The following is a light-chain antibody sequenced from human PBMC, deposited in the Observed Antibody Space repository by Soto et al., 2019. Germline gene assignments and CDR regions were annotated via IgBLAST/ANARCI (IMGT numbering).Light chain of an antibody. CDR3: QQYHKWPLT. CDR2: KAS. Sequence: DIQMTQSPSTLSGSVGDRVTITCRASQTISSWLAWYQQKPGKAPKLLIYKASTLKSGVPSRFSGSGSGTEFTLTISSLQSEDFAVYYCQQYHKWPLTFGGGTKGDIK. J-gene: IGKJ4*01. V-gene: IGKV1-5*03. CDR1: QTISSW.